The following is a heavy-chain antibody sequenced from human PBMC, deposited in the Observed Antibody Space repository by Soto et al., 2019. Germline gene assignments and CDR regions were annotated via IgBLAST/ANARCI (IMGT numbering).Heavy chain of an antibody. CDR2: IYYSGST. CDR3: AKTAGSNSWYQTPFDS. V-gene: IGHV4-39*01. Sequence: PSETLSLTCTVSGFSISSGAYYWGWIRQPPGKGLEWIGNIYYSGSTYYNPSLKSRVTISVDTSKNQFSLKLTSATAADTAVYYCAKTAGSNSWYQTPFDSWGQGTLVTVSS. D-gene: IGHD6-13*01. J-gene: IGHJ4*02. CDR1: GFSISSGAYY.